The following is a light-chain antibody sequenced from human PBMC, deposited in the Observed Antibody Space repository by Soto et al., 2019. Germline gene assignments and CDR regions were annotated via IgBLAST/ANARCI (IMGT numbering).Light chain of an antibody. CDR2: GAS. CDR3: KQYGSSRT. Sequence: EIVLTQSPGTLSLSPGERATLSCRASQSVSSSYLAWYQQKPGQAPRLLIYGASSRATGIPDRFSGSGSGKDFTLTISRLEPEDLAVYYCKQYGSSRTFGQGTKGKSK. J-gene: IGKJ1*01. V-gene: IGKV3-20*01. CDR1: QSVSSSY.